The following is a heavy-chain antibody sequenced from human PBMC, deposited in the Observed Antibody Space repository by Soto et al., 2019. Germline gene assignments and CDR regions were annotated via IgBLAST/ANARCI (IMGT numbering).Heavy chain of an antibody. CDR1: GYTFTSYG. D-gene: IGHD6-13*01. CDR3: AREPEHLVYYYGMDV. V-gene: IGHV1-18*04. CDR2: ISAYNGNT. J-gene: IGHJ6*02. Sequence: ASVKVSCKASGYTFTSYGISWVRQAPGQGLEWMGWISAYNGNTNYAHKLQGRVTMTTDTSTSTAYMDLRSLRSDDTAVYYCAREPEHLVYYYGMDVWGQGTTVTVS.